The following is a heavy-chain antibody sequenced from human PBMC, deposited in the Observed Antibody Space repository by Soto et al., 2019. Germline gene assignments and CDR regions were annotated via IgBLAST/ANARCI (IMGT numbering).Heavy chain of an antibody. CDR3: ARGSKRQQQLVRAAYFDY. CDR2: INHSGST. CDR1: GGSFSGYY. J-gene: IGHJ4*02. V-gene: IGHV4-34*01. Sequence: DTLSLTCAVYGGSFSGYYWSWIRQPPGKGLEWIGEINHSGSTNYNPSLKSRVTISVDTSKNQFSLKLSSVTAADTAVYYCARGSKRQQQLVRAAYFDYWGRGTLVTVSS. D-gene: IGHD6-13*01.